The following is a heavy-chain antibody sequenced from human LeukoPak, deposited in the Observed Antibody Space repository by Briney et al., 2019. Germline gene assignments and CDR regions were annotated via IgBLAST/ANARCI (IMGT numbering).Heavy chain of an antibody. CDR2: ITRKAHSYAP. V-gene: IGHV3-73*01. J-gene: IGHJ4*02. CDR1: GFTFSVSP. CDR3: TGHGYGSGSYSSD. Sequence: GGSLRLSCAASGFTFSVSPVHWVRQTSGKGREWVGRITRKAHSYAPAYVASVKGRFTISRDDSKNTAYLQMNSLKTEDTAVYYCTGHGYGSGSYSSDWGQGTLVTVSA. D-gene: IGHD3-10*01.